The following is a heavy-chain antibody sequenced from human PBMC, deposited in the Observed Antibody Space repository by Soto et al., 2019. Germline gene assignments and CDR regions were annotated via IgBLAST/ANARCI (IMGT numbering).Heavy chain of an antibody. CDR1: CCSIHSYY. V-gene: IGHV4-59*01. Sequence: PSGTLSLTCPFVCCSIHSYYWSWIRQPPGKGLQWIGYIYYSGSTNYNPSLKSRVTISVDTSKNQFSLKLSSVTAADMAVYYCARRYGTSMDVWGQGTTVTVS. D-gene: IGHD5-18*01. J-gene: IGHJ6*02. CDR3: ARRYGTSMDV. CDR2: IYYSGST.